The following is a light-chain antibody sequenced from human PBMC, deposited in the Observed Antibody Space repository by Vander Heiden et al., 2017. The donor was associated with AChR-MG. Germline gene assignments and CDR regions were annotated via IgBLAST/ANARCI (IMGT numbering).Light chain of an antibody. J-gene: IGLJ1*01. CDR3: ATWDDRLKAYV. CDR2: TKE. V-gene: IGLV1-44*01. Sequence: QSVPTQPPSPSETPGQRATISCSGGSPNVGSNTFSRSQPIPRTAPRLLIYTKEHRPSGVPDRFSGSKSGTAASLAISGLQSEDEAVYYCATWDDRLKAYVFGTGTTVTVL. CDR1: SPNVGSNT.